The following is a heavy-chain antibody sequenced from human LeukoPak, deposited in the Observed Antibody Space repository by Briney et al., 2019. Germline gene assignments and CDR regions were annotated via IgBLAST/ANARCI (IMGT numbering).Heavy chain of an antibody. J-gene: IGHJ6*02. D-gene: IGHD3-10*01. CDR1: GFIFSTYA. CDR3: AKGEYYYGSGSYYRDYYYGMDV. Sequence: DPGRSLRLSCAASGFIFSTYAMHWVRQAPGKGLEWVALISYDGSNKYYADSVKGRFTISRDNSKNTLYLQMNSMRAEDTAVYYCAKGEYYYGSGSYYRDYYYGMDVWGQGTTVTVSS. CDR2: ISYDGSNK. V-gene: IGHV3-30-3*01.